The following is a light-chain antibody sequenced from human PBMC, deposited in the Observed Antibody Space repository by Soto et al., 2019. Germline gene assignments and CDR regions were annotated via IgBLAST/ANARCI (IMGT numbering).Light chain of an antibody. J-gene: IGKJ2*02. Sequence: EIVLTQSPGPLSLSPGERATLSCRASQSVSSTYLAWYQQKPGQAPRLLIYGASTRATGLPARFSGSGSGAEFTLTISSLQSEDFAVYYCQQYNNWPPCTFGQGTKVDIK. CDR3: QQYNNWPPCT. CDR2: GAS. CDR1: QSVSSTY. V-gene: IGKV3-15*01.